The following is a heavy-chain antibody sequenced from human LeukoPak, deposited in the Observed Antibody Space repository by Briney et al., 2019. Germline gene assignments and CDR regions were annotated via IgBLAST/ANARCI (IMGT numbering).Heavy chain of an antibody. V-gene: IGHV3-13*01. CDR1: GFTFSSYD. D-gene: IGHD3-9*01. CDR2: IGTAGDT. CDR3: AKGKGEYYDILTGYYT. Sequence: GGSLRLSCAASGFTFSSYDMHWVRQATGKGLEWVSAIGTAGDTYYPSSVKGRFTISRENAKNSLYLQMNSLRAEDTALYYCAKGKGEYYDILTGYYTWGQGTLVTVSS. J-gene: IGHJ4*02.